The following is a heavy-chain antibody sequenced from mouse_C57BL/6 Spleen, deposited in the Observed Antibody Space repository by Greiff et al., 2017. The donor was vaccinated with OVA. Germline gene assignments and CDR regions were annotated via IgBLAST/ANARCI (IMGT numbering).Heavy chain of an antibody. Sequence: QVQLQQSGAELVRPGASVTLSCKASGYTFTDYEMHWVKQTPVHGLEWIGAIDPETGGTAYNQKFKGKAILTADKSSSTAYMELRSLTSEDSAVYYCTRPSNSRYFDVWGTGTTVTVSS. J-gene: IGHJ1*03. D-gene: IGHD2-5*01. CDR2: IDPETGGT. CDR1: GYTFTDYE. CDR3: TRPSNSRYFDV. V-gene: IGHV1-15*01.